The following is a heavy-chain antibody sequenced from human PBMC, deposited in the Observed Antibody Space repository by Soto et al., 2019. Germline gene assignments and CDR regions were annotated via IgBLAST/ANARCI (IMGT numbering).Heavy chain of an antibody. Sequence: QVQLVQSGAEVEKPGASVKVSCKVSGYTLTGFSMHWVRQAPGKGLEWMGGFDPEDGETIYAQKFQGRVTMPEDTSTDTAYMELSSLRSEDTAVYYWATGQNDQETAYFAYWGQGTLVTVSS. V-gene: IGHV1-24*01. CDR1: GYTLTGFS. CDR3: ATGQNDQETAYFAY. CDR2: FDPEDGET. J-gene: IGHJ4*02. D-gene: IGHD1-1*01.